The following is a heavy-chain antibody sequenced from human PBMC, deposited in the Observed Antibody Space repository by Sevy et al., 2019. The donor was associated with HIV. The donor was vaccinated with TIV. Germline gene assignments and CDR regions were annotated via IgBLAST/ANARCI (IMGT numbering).Heavy chain of an antibody. Sequence: GGSLRLSCAASGFTFSSYAMSWVRQAPGKGLEWVSAISGSGGSTYYADSVKGRFTISRDNSKNTLYLQMNSLRAEDTAVYYCAKVASPVVLRFLEWLPKGYWGQGTLVTVSS. CDR1: GFTFSSYA. D-gene: IGHD3-3*01. CDR2: ISGSGGST. J-gene: IGHJ4*02. CDR3: AKVASPVVLRFLEWLPKGY. V-gene: IGHV3-23*01.